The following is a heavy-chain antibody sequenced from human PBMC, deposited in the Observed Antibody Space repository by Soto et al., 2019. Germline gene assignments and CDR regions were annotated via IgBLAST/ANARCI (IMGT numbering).Heavy chain of an antibody. J-gene: IGHJ5*02. CDR3: ARCAVLMTTSGGWCNWFDP. Sequence: GGSLRLSCAASGFTFSTYAMSWVRQAPGKGLEWVSAIGRIASDTYYADSVKGRFTISRDNSKNTLSLQMNSLRAEDTAVYYCARCAVLMTTSGGWCNWFDPWGQRPQVTVSS. CDR1: GFTFSTYA. V-gene: IGHV3-23*01. CDR2: IGRIASDT. D-gene: IGHD2-21*01.